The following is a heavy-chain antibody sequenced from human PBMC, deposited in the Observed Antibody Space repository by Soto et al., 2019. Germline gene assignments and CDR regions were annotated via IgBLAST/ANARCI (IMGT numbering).Heavy chain of an antibody. CDR2: IYYSGST. V-gene: IGHV4-30-4*01. D-gene: IGHD7-27*01. CDR1: GGSISSGDYY. J-gene: IGHJ4*02. CDR3: AREVPELGMEY. Sequence: SETLSLTCTVSGGSISSGDYYWSWIRRPPGKVLEWIGYIYYSGSTYYNPSLESRVTTSVDTSKNQFSLKLRSVTAADPAVYYCAREVPELGMEYWGQGTLVTVSS.